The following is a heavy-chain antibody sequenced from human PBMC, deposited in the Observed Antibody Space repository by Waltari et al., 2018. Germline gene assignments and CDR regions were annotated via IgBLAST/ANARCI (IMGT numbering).Heavy chain of an antibody. J-gene: IGHJ4*02. D-gene: IGHD3-22*01. CDR2: SRNTGGT. Sequence: HAQLQESGPGLVTPSEPLSLTCAVSGDFPSDDHWTWLRQAPVKGLEWIAYSRNTGGTKCTPSRETRVTVSAITPKKQFSLRLTSVAAADTAVYYCARLPTRYYDSLCWGFFAQWGQGIVVTVSS. CDR3: ARLPTRYYDSLCWGFFAQ. V-gene: IGHV4-59*08. CDR1: GDFPSDDH.